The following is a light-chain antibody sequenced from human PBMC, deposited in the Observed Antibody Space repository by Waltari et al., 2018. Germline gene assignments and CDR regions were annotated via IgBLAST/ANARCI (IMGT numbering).Light chain of an antibody. Sequence: SYELTQPPSVSVSPGQTATITCSGDALPTPFAHWYHQKPGQAPVVVIYKDTERPSGIPERFSGSSSGTTVTLTINGVQAEDEADYYCQSADSSGTWVFGGGTKLTVL. V-gene: IGLV3-25*03. CDR1: ALPTPF. J-gene: IGLJ3*02. CDR3: QSADSSGTWV. CDR2: KDT.